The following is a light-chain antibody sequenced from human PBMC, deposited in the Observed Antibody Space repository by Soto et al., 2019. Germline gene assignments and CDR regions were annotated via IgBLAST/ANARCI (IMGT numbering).Light chain of an antibody. CDR2: EVS. CDR3: SSYTSSTDYV. J-gene: IGLJ1*01. Sequence: QSALTQPASVSGSPGQSITISCTGTSSDVGTYNYVSWYQQHPGKAPKLIIYEVSNRPSGVSNRFSGSKSGNTASLTISGLQAEDEADYYCSSYTSSTDYVFGTGTKLPS. CDR1: SSDVGTYNY. V-gene: IGLV2-14*01.